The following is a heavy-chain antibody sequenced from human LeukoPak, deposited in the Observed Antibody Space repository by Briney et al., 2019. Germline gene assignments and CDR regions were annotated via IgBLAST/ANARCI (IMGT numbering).Heavy chain of an antibody. J-gene: IGHJ6*02. D-gene: IGHD2-2*01. Sequence: SETLSLTCAVYGGSFSDYFWGWIRQPPGKGLEWIGEINHSGRTYYNPSLKSRVTISVDTSKNQFSLNLSSVTAADTAVYYCARDVVVVPAAIHYGMDVWGQVTTVTVAS. CDR3: ARDVVVVPAAIHYGMDV. V-gene: IGHV4-34*01. CDR2: INHSGRT. CDR1: GGSFSDYF.